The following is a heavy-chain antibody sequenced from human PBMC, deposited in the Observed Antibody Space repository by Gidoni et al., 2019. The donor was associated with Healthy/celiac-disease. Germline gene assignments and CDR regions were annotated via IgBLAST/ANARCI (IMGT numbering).Heavy chain of an antibody. CDR3: ARDGRYGYDY. V-gene: IGHV1-46*01. J-gene: IGHJ4*02. D-gene: IGHD5-12*01. Sequence: QVQLVQPGAEVKKPGASVKVSCKASGYTFTSYFMHWVRQAPGQGLEWMAIINPSGGTTNYAQKFQGRVAMTRDTSTSTVYMELSSLRSEDTAVYYCARDGRYGYDYWGQGTLVTVSS. CDR2: INPSGGTT. CDR1: GYTFTSYF.